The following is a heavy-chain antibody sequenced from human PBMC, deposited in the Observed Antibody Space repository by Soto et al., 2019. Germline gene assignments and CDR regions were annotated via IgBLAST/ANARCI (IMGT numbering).Heavy chain of an antibody. CDR2: IYYSGST. D-gene: IGHD3-10*01. CDR1: GGSISSGGYY. J-gene: IGHJ3*02. CDR3: ARVDMVRGVLVGAFDI. Sequence: SETLSLTCTVSGGSISSGGYYWNWIRQHPGKGLEWIGYIYYSGSTYYNPSLKSRVTISVDTSKNQFSLKLSSVTAADTAVYYCARVDMVRGVLVGAFDIWGQGTMVTVSS. V-gene: IGHV4-30-4*08.